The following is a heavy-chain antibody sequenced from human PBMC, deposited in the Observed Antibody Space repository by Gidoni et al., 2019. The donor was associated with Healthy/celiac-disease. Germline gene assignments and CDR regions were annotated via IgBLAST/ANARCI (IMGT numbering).Heavy chain of an antibody. Sequence: QVQLQESGPGLVKPSETLSLTCTVSGGSISSYYWSWIRQPPGKGLEWIGYIYYSGSTNYNPSFKSRVTISVDTSKNQFSLKLSSVTAADTAVYYCARGGGSYRPYYFDYWGQGTLVTVSS. CDR1: GGSISSYY. D-gene: IGHD3-16*02. CDR3: ARGGGSYRPYYFDY. J-gene: IGHJ4*02. CDR2: IYYSGST. V-gene: IGHV4-59*01.